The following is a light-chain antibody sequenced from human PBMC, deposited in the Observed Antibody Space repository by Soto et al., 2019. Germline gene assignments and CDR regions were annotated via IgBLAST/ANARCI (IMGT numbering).Light chain of an antibody. Sequence: QSALTQPASVSGSPGQSITISCTGTSRDVGGYNYVSWYQQHPGKAPKLMIYEVSNRPSGISHRFSGSRSGNTASLTISGLQPEDEADYYCSSYTSSSTVLFGGGTKLTVL. V-gene: IGLV2-14*01. CDR3: SSYTSSSTVL. CDR2: EVS. J-gene: IGLJ2*01. CDR1: SRDVGGYNY.